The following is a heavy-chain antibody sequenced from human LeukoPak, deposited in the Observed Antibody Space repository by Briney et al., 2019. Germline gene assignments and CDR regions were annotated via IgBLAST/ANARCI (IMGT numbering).Heavy chain of an antibody. Sequence: PSETLSLTCTVSGGSISNYYWSWLRQPPGKGLQWIVYIYYSGGTSYNPSLKSRVTISVDTSKNQFSLKLSSVTAADTAVYYCARVQAYGGKGYFDYWGQGTLVTVSS. CDR3: ARVQAYGGKGYFDY. CDR2: IYYSGGT. J-gene: IGHJ4*02. CDR1: GGSISNYY. D-gene: IGHD4-23*01. V-gene: IGHV4-59*01.